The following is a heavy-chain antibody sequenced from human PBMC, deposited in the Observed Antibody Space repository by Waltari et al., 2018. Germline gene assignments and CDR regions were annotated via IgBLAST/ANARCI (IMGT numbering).Heavy chain of an antibody. D-gene: IGHD2-15*01. CDR2: IYYSGST. J-gene: IGHJ6*02. Sequence: QVQLQESGPGLVKPSETLSLTCTVSGGSISSYYWSWIRQPPGKGLEWIGYIYYSGSTNYNPSLKSRVTRAVDTSKNQFSLKLSSVTAADTTVYYCARQGSRVVVAARDYYYGMDVWGQGTTVTVSS. CDR1: GGSISSYY. CDR3: ARQGSRVVVAARDYYYGMDV. V-gene: IGHV4-59*08.